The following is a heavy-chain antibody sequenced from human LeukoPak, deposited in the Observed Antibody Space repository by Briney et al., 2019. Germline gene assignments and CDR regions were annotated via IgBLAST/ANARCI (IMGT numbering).Heavy chain of an antibody. J-gene: IGHJ4*02. CDR1: GFTFSSYE. Sequence: GGSLRLSCAASGFTFSSYEMNWVRLAPGKGLEWVSYISSSGSTIYYADSVKGRFTISRDNAKNSLYLQMNSLRAEDTAVYYCARSTPKLPGYYFDYWGQGTLVTVSS. CDR2: ISSSGSTI. CDR3: ARSTPKLPGYYFDY. V-gene: IGHV3-48*03. D-gene: IGHD5-24*01.